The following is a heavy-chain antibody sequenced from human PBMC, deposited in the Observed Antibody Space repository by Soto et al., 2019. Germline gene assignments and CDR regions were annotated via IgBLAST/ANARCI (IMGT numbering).Heavy chain of an antibody. J-gene: IGHJ4*02. CDR2: ISYDGSNK. CDR1: GFTFSSYA. D-gene: IGHD3-16*01. V-gene: IGHV3-30-3*01. Sequence: ASGFTFSSYATHWVRQAPGKGLEWVAVISYDGSNKYYADSVKGRFTISRDNSKNTLYLQMNSLRAEDTAVYYCARGPGGHYWGQGTLVTVSS. CDR3: ARGPGGHY.